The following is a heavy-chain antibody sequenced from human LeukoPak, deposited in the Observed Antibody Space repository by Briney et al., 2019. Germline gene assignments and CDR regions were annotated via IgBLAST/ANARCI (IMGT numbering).Heavy chain of an antibody. J-gene: IGHJ4*02. D-gene: IGHD4-17*01. CDR1: GGSISDYY. CDR2: IYYTGST. CDR3: ARHGGAFDY. Sequence: PSETLSLTCTVSGGSISDYYWSWIRQPPGKGLEWIGYIYYTGSTNYNPSLKSRVTMSVDTSKNQFSLKLTSVTAADSAVYYCARHGGAFDYWGQGTLVTVSS. V-gene: IGHV4-59*08.